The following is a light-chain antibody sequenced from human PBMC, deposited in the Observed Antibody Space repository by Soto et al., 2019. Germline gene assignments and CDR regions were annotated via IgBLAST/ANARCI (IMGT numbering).Light chain of an antibody. CDR3: QQTYSNPI. CDR1: QSVSAY. Sequence: DIQMTQSPSSLSASVGDTVTITCRASQSVSAYLNWYQHKPGRAPKLLIFAASNLQSGVPSRFSGSASGTEFTLTISSLQPEDFATYYCQQTYSNPIFGPGTKVDVK. V-gene: IGKV1-39*01. CDR2: AAS. J-gene: IGKJ3*01.